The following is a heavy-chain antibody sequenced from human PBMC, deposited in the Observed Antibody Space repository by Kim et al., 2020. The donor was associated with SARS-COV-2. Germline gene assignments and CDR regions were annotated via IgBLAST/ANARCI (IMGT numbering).Heavy chain of an antibody. CDR1: GFTFSSYS. J-gene: IGHJ6*02. D-gene: IGHD4-17*01. V-gene: IGHV3-21*01. Sequence: GGSLRHSCAASGFTFSSYSMNWVRQAPGKGLEWVSSISSTSGYIYYADSVKGRFTISRDSAKKSVYLQMNSLRAEDTAVYYCARWGGATVTHPNYYGMDVWGQGTTVTVSS. CDR2: ISSTSGYI. CDR3: ARWGGATVTHPNYYGMDV.